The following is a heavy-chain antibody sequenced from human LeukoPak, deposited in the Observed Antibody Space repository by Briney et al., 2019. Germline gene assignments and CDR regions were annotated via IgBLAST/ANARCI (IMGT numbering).Heavy chain of an antibody. J-gene: IGHJ4*02. D-gene: IGHD3-10*01. CDR3: ARANGSEKRPYFDY. V-gene: IGHV3-21*01. CDR2: ISSSSSYI. Sequence: GGSLRLSWAASGFTFSIYSMDWVRQAPGKELEWVSSISSSSSYIYYADSVKGRFTISRDNAKNSRCLQMNSLRAEDKAVYYCARANGSEKRPYFDYWGQGTLVTVSS. CDR1: GFTFSIYS.